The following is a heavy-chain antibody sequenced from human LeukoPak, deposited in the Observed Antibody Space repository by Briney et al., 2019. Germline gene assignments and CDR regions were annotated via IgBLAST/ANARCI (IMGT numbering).Heavy chain of an antibody. D-gene: IGHD1/OR15-1a*01. CDR2: ISSSSTYI. Sequence: GGSLRLSCAASGFTFSSNTMNWVRQAPGKGLEWVSSISSSSTYIYYVDSVKGRFTISRDNAKNSLYLQMNSLRAEDTAVYYCARDLSPMNNVALGYWGQGTLVTVSS. CDR3: ARDLSPMNNVALGY. CDR1: GFTFSSNT. J-gene: IGHJ4*02. V-gene: IGHV3-21*01.